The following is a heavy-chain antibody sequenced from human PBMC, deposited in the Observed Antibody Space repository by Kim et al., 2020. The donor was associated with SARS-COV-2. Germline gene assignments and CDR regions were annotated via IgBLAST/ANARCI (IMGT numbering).Heavy chain of an antibody. CDR3: ARASGDYYGSGSYQQFDY. Sequence: KSRVTISVDTSKNQFSLKLSSVTAADTAVYYCARASGDYYGSGSYQQFDYWGQGTLVTVSS. V-gene: IGHV4-31*02. J-gene: IGHJ4*02. D-gene: IGHD3-10*01.